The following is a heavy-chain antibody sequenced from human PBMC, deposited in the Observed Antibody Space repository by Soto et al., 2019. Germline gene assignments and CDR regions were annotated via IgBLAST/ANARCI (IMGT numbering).Heavy chain of an antibody. CDR1: GGSISSYY. D-gene: IGHD2-2*02. V-gene: IGHV4-59*01. J-gene: IGHJ5*02. CDR2: IYYTGST. CDR3: ARGEGPAPGILPAAINWFDP. Sequence: PSETLSLTCTVSGGSISSYYWSWIRQPPGKGLEWIGNIYYTGSTSYNPSLKSRVTISLDTSKNQFSLKVNSVTAADTAVYYCARGEGPAPGILPAAINWFDPWGQGTMVTVSP.